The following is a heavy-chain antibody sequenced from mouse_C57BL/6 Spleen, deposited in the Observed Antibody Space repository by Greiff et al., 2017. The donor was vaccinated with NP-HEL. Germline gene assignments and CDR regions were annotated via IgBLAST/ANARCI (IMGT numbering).Heavy chain of an antibody. CDR3: ARGKDYDGYYFDY. D-gene: IGHD1-2*01. CDR2: IYPGDGDT. Sequence: VQVVESGPELVKPGASVKISCKASGYAFSSSWMNWVKQRPGKGLEWIGRIYPGDGDTNYNGKFKGKATLTADKSSSTAYMQLSSLTSEDSAVYFCARGKDYDGYYFDYWGQGTTLTVSS. J-gene: IGHJ2*01. V-gene: IGHV1-82*01. CDR1: GYAFSSSW.